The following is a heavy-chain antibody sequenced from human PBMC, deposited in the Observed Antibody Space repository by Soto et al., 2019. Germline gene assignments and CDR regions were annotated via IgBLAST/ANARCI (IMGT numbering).Heavy chain of an antibody. V-gene: IGHV4-39*01. CDR2: IYYSGST. D-gene: IGHD2-2*02. Sequence: TLSLTCTVSGGSISRSTYYWGWIRQPPGKGLEWIGSIYYSGSTYYRPSLKSRVTISVDTSKNQFSLKLSSVTAADTAVYYCARQVPAAIRLGWFDPWGQGTLVTVSS. J-gene: IGHJ5*02. CDR1: GGSISRSTYY. CDR3: ARQVPAAIRLGWFDP.